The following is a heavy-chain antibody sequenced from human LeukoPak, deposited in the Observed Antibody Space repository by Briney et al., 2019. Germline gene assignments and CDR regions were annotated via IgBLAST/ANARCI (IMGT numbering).Heavy chain of an antibody. CDR1: GFTFSSYG. V-gene: IGHV3-23*01. Sequence: GGSLRLSCAASGFTFSSYGMSWVRQAPGKGLEWVSAIGGRDGSTYYADSVKGRFTISRDNSKNTLYVQMNSRRAEDTAVYYCAKGHYYGSGSLDYWGQGTLVTASS. D-gene: IGHD3-10*01. CDR2: IGGRDGST. J-gene: IGHJ4*02. CDR3: AKGHYYGSGSLDY.